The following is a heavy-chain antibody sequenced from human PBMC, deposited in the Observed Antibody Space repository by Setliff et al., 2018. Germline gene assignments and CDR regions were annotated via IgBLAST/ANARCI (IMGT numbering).Heavy chain of an antibody. CDR2: ISRDGVTT. CDR1: GFNFDDFA. V-gene: IGHV3-43D*03. J-gene: IGHJ4*02. Sequence: PGESLKISCAASGFNFDDFAMHWVRLPPGQGLQWVSLISRDGVTTYYADSVRGRFTISRDSGTNSLSLQMNRLRAEDTAVYFCARARDPFNWNSHYFASWGPGTLVTVSS. D-gene: IGHD1-20*01. CDR3: ARARDPFNWNSHYFAS.